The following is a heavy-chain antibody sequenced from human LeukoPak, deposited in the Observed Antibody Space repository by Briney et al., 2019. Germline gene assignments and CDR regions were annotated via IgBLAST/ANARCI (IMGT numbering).Heavy chain of an antibody. V-gene: IGHV3-9*01. CDR2: ISWNSGSI. J-gene: IGHJ4*02. Sequence: SLRLSCAASGFTFDDYAMHWVRQAPGKGLEWVSGISWNSGSIGYADSVKGRFTISRDNAKNSLYLQMNSLRAEDTALYYCAKADLKTYYYDSSGYSHSDYWGQGTLVTVSS. CDR3: AKADLKTYYYDSSGYSHSDY. D-gene: IGHD3-22*01. CDR1: GFTFDDYA.